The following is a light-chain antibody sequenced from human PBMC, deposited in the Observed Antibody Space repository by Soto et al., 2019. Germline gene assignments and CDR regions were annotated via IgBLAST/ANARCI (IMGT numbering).Light chain of an antibody. CDR2: EVS. V-gene: IGLV2-14*01. CDR3: SSYRTSTTLYV. Sequence: QSALTQPASVSGSPGQSITISCTGTSSDIDSFNYVSWYQQHPGKAPKLMIYEVSDRPSGVSDRFSGSKSGNTASLTISGLQAEDEADYYCSSYRTSTTLYVFGTGTKVTVL. J-gene: IGLJ1*01. CDR1: SSDIDSFNY.